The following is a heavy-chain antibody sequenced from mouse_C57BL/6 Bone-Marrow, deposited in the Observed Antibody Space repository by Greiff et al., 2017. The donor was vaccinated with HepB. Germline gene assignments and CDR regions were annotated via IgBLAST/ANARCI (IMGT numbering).Heavy chain of an antibody. D-gene: IGHD2-2*01. CDR3: ARSFLYGYNYAMDY. J-gene: IGHJ4*01. CDR2: IRNKANGYTT. V-gene: IGHV7-3*01. CDR1: GFTFTDYY. Sequence: EVQLQESGGGLVQPGGSLSLSCAASGFTFTDYYMSWVRQPPGKALEWLGFIRNKANGYTTEYSASVKGRFTISRDNSQSILYLQMNALRAEDSATYYCARSFLYGYNYAMDYWGQGTSVTVSS.